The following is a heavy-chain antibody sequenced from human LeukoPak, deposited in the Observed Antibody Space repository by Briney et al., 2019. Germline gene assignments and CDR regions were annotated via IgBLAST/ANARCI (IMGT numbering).Heavy chain of an antibody. CDR3: ARSPHIWFAERGWFDP. V-gene: IGHV4-39*07. CDR1: DGSISSGYYY. D-gene: IGHD3-10*01. CDR2: IYYSGTT. J-gene: IGHJ5*02. Sequence: SETLSLTCSVSDGSISSGYYYWAWIRQPPGKGPEWIGSIYYSGTTYPNPSLKSRVTMTVDTSKSQFSLKLSSVTAADTAVYFCARSPHIWFAERGWFDPWGQGTLVTVSS.